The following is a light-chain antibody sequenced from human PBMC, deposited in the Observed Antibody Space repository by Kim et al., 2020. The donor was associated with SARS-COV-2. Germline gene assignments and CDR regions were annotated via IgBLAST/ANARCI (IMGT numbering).Light chain of an antibody. CDR2: AAS. CDR1: QSVSSSN. Sequence: EIELTQSPRPLSLSPGERATLSCRASQSVSSSNLAWYQQKAGQAPRLLIYAASRRATDIPDRFSDSGSGTDFTLTISRLEPEDFALYYCQQYGSSPLTFGGGTKVDIK. CDR3: QQYGSSPLT. J-gene: IGKJ4*01. V-gene: IGKV3-20*01.